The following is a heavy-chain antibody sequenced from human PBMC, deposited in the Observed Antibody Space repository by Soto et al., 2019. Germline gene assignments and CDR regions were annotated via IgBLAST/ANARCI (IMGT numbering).Heavy chain of an antibody. CDR2: IWYDGSNK. CDR1: GFTFSSYG. CDR3: ARGGVYCSSTSCYDDYGVAYWYFDL. D-gene: IGHD2-2*01. V-gene: IGHV3-33*01. J-gene: IGHJ2*01. Sequence: QVQLVESGGGVVQPGRSLRLSCAASGFTFSSYGMHWVRQAPGKGLEWVAVIWYDGSNKYYADSVKGRFTISRDNSKNTLYLQMNSLRDEDTAVYYCARGGVYCSSTSCYDDYGVAYWYFDLWGRGTLVTVSS.